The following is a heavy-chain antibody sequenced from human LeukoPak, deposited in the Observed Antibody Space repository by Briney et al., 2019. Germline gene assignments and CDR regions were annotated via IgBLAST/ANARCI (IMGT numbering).Heavy chain of an antibody. Sequence: EGSLRLSCAASGFTFSTYWMHWVRQAPGKGLVWVSRVNTAGSSTSYADSVKGRFTISRDNAKNTLYLQMNSLRAEDTAVYYCARDVGNFDYWGQGTLVTVSS. CDR3: ARDVGNFDY. V-gene: IGHV3-74*01. CDR1: GFTFSTYW. J-gene: IGHJ4*02. CDR2: VNTAGSST.